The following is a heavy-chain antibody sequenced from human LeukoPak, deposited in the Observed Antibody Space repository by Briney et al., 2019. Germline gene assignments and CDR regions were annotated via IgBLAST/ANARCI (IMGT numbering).Heavy chain of an antibody. CDR2: IIPIFGTA. CDR3: TRGERQDTAFYYYMDV. Sequence: SVKVSCKASGGTFSSYAISWVRQAPGQGVEWMGGIIPIFGTANYAQKFQGRVTITADKSTSTAYMELSSLRSEDTAVYYCTRGERQDTAFYYYMDVWGKGTTVTVSS. V-gene: IGHV1-69*06. D-gene: IGHD5-18*01. J-gene: IGHJ6*03. CDR1: GGTFSSYA.